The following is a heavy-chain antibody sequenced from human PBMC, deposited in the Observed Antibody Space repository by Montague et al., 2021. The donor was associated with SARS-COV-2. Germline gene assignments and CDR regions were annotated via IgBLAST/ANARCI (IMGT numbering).Heavy chain of an antibody. CDR2: INHSGST. Sequence: SETLSLTCAVYGGSLSGHSWSWVRQAPEKGLEWLGEINHSGSTNNNPSLKSRVTMSVDTSKNQFSLKLSSVTAADTAVYYCARGARQGYGFRLGSFDYWGQGTLVTVSS. D-gene: IGHD3-10*01. CDR1: GGSLSGHS. CDR3: ARGARQGYGFRLGSFDY. J-gene: IGHJ4*02. V-gene: IGHV4-34*01.